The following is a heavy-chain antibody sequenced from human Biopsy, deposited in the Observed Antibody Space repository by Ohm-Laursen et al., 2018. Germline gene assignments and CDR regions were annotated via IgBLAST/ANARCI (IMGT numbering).Heavy chain of an antibody. Sequence: LRLSCAASRFTLSNYGMHWVRQAPGRGLEWVAAVSSDGKNKHYADSVQGRFTISRDNSKNTVDLQMNSLRAEDTAVYYCAKGLYSGSYYYDSWGQGTLVTVSS. V-gene: IGHV3-30*18. CDR3: AKGLYSGSYYYDS. CDR1: RFTLSNYG. CDR2: VSSDGKNK. J-gene: IGHJ4*02. D-gene: IGHD1-26*01.